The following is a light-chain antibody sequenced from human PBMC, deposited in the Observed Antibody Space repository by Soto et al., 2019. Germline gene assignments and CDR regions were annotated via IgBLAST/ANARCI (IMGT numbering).Light chain of an antibody. J-gene: IGKJ3*01. CDR3: QQRSNWPPGVT. Sequence: EVVLTQSPATLSLSPGERATLSCTASQSVTTYLAWYQQKPGQAPRLLIYDASIRATGIPARFSGSGSGTDFTLTISSLEPEDFAVYYCQQRSNWPPGVTFGPGTKVDIK. CDR2: DAS. CDR1: QSVTTY. V-gene: IGKV3-11*01.